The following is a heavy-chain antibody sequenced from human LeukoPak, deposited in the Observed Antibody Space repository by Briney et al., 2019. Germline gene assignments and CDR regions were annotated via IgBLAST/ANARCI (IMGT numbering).Heavy chain of an antibody. CDR1: GFTFSDHY. CDR2: VRNKANSYTT. V-gene: IGHV3-72*01. D-gene: IGHD6-19*01. CDR3: AREGGSGWYSGWFDP. J-gene: IGHJ5*02. Sequence: GGSLRLSCAASGFTFSDHYMDWVRQAPGKGLQWVGRVRNKANSYTTEYAASVKGRFTISRDDSKNSLYLQMNSLRAEDTALYYCAREGGSGWYSGWFDPWGQGTLVTVSS.